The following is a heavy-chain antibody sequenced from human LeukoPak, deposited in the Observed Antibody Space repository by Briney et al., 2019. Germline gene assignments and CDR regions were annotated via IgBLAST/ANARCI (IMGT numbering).Heavy chain of an antibody. CDR1: GGSISSGGYY. CDR2: IYHSGST. J-gene: IGHJ4*02. Sequence: PSETLSLTCTVSGGSISSGGYYWSWIRQPPGKGLEWIGYIYHSGSTYYNPSLKSRVTISVDRSKNQFSLKLSSVTATDTALYYCARHVSGWSSLDHWGQGTLVTVSS. V-gene: IGHV4-30-2*01. D-gene: IGHD6-19*01. CDR3: ARHVSGWSSLDH.